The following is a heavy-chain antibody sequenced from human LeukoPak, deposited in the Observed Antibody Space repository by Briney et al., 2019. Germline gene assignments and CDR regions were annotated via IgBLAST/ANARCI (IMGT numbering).Heavy chain of an antibody. D-gene: IGHD2-8*02. CDR2: IHTSGST. V-gene: IGHV4-4*07. Sequence: SXXXTXIRQPAGXXLXWIGRIHTSGSTNHNPSLKSRATMSVDTSNNQFSLKLSSVTAADTAVYYCARETEAPGGRSWDFWGQGTLVTVSS. CDR1: SXX. CDR3: ARETEAPGGRSWDF. J-gene: IGHJ4*02.